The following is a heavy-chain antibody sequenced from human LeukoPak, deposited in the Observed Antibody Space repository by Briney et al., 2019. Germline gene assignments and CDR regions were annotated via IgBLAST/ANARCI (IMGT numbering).Heavy chain of an antibody. CDR1: GFTFTSSA. CDR2: IVVGSGNT. V-gene: IGHV1-58*01. J-gene: IGHJ4*02. CDR3: AASPPLNSGSYNYFDY. Sequence: SVKVSGKASGFTFTSSAVQWVRQARGQRLEWIGWIVVGSGNTNYAQKFQERVTITRDMSTSTAYMELSSLRSEVTAVYYCAASPPLNSGSYNYFDYWGQGTLVTVSS. D-gene: IGHD1-26*01.